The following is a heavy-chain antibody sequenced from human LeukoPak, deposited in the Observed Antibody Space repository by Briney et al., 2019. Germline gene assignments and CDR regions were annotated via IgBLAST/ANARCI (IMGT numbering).Heavy chain of an antibody. Sequence: SETLSLTCTVSGGSIAGSSYYWVWIRQPPGNGLEWIGTIYYSGSTYYNPSLKSRVTIPVDTSKNQFSLRLSSVTAADTAVYYCAREVDAAAAYNWFDPWGQGTLVTVSS. CDR1: GGSIAGSSYY. CDR2: IYYSGST. J-gene: IGHJ5*02. V-gene: IGHV4-39*07. CDR3: AREVDAAAAYNWFDP. D-gene: IGHD2-2*01.